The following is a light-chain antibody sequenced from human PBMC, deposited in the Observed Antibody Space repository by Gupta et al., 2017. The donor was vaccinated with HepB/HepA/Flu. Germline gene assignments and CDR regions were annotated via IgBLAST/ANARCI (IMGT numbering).Light chain of an antibody. J-gene: IGLJ3*02. Sequence: QSALTQPASVSGSPGQSITISCSGTSNDVGAYKYVSWYQQHPGKAPKLMIYEVSNRPAGVSNRFSGSKSGNTASLTISGLQAEDEAGYFCSSYTSSRTWVFGGGTKLTVL. CDR3: SSYTSSRTWV. V-gene: IGLV2-14*01. CDR2: EVS. CDR1: SNDVGAYKY.